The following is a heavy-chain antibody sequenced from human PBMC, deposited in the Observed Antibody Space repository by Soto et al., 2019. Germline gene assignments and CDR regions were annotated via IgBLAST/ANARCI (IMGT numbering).Heavy chain of an antibody. CDR2: IGTSDSSI. D-gene: IGHD3-10*01. J-gene: IGHJ4*02. V-gene: IGHV3-21*02. CDR1: GFTFSSHN. Sequence: EVQLVESGGGLVKPGGSLRLSCAASGFTFSSHNIYWFRQPPGKGLEWVSSIGTSDSSIYYADSVRGRFTISKDNAKNSVYLQIDSLRAEDTAIYHCAREPSTMIRAYNWGQGTLVTVSS. CDR3: AREPSTMIRAYN.